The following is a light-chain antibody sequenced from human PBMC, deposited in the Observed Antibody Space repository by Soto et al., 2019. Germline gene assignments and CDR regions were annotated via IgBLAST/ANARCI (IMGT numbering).Light chain of an antibody. CDR3: SSYTSTSTLKL. Sequence: QSALTQPASVSGSPGQSITISCTGTSRDVGGYNYVSWYQQHPGKAPKLVIYEVSDRPSGVSIRFSGSKSGNTASLTISGLQAEDEADYYCSSYTSTSTLKLFGGRTKVTVL. J-gene: IGLJ2*01. CDR1: SRDVGGYNY. V-gene: IGLV2-14*03. CDR2: EVS.